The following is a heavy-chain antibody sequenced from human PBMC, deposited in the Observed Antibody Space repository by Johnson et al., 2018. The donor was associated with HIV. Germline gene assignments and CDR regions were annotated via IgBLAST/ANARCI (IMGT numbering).Heavy chain of an antibody. CDR1: GFAFSSFA. Sequence: VQLVESGGGLVQPGGSLRLSCAASGFAFSSFAVTWVRQAPGKGLEWVSAISGSGGSTYYADSVKGRFTISIDNAKNSLYLQMNSLRAEDTALYYCARERGSFEYSSSFAFDIWGQGTMVTVSS. CDR3: ARERGSFEYSSSFAFDI. J-gene: IGHJ3*02. D-gene: IGHD6-6*01. CDR2: ISGSGGST. V-gene: IGHV3-23*04.